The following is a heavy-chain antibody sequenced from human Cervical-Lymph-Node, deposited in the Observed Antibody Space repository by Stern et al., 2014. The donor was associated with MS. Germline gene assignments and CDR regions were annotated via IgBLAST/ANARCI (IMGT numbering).Heavy chain of an antibody. CDR2: IFPRDSNT. Sequence: EVQLVESEAEVKKPGESLKISCEASGYLFDDYWIGWVRQMSGRGLELVAIIFPRDSNTRYSPSVQGQVTISADQSIRTAHFHWRPLKPSHPAMFYCARSPATPSGYDRFDYWGQGALVTVSS. V-gene: IGHV5-51*03. J-gene: IGHJ4*02. CDR3: ARSPATPSGYDRFDY. CDR1: GYLFDDYW. D-gene: IGHD5-12*01.